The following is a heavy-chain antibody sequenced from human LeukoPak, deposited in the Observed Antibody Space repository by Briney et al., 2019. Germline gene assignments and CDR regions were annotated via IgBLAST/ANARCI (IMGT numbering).Heavy chain of an antibody. J-gene: IGHJ4*02. CDR2: IIPVSGST. Sequence: SVKVSCKASGIFGSYVISWVRQAPGQGLEWMGGIIPVSGSTHYAQKFQGRLTITADESTSTVYMEMSSLRSEDTAVYYCARTSGNYYWESHFDYWGQGTLVTVSS. V-gene: IGHV1-69*01. D-gene: IGHD1-26*01. CDR1: GIFGSYV. CDR3: ARTSGNYYWESHFDY.